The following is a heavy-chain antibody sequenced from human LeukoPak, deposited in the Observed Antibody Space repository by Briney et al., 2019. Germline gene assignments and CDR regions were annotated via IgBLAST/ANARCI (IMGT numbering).Heavy chain of an antibody. CDR2: ISGSGAST. CDR3: AKDVGKWESLHFFDY. Sequence: GGSLRLSCLTSGFTFSTNAMSWVRQAPGKGLEWLSGISGSGASTYYADSVTGRFTISRDNSRNTLYLQMNSLRGDDTAVYYCAKDVGKWESLHFFDYWGQGTLVTVSS. D-gene: IGHD1-26*01. V-gene: IGHV3-23*01. J-gene: IGHJ4*02. CDR1: GFTFSTNA.